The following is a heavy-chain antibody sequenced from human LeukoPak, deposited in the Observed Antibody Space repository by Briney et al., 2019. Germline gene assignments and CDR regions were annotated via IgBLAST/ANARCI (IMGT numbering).Heavy chain of an antibody. Sequence: GGSLRLSCATSGFTFSSFAMHWVRQAPGKGLEWLALIWFDGSSKNYTDSVEGRFTISRDNPKNTLFLQMNSLRAEDTAVYYCARGFYRVRHDQSTYYFVHWGQGTLVTVSS. CDR2: IWFDGSSK. CDR3: ARGFYRVRHDQSTYYFVH. CDR1: GFTFSSFA. V-gene: IGHV3-33*01. J-gene: IGHJ4*02. D-gene: IGHD3-16*02.